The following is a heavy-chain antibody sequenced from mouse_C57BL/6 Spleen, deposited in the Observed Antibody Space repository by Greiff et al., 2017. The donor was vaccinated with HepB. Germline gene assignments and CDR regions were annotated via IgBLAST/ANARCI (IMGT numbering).Heavy chain of an antibody. CDR2: IDPSDSYT. CDR1: GYTFTSYW. CDR3: ARSGYDYDVNCFDY. J-gene: IGHJ2*01. Sequence: VQLKQPGAELVMPGASVKLSCKASGYTFTSYWMHWVEQRPGQGLEWIGEIDPSDSYTNYNQKFKGKSTLTVDKSSSTAYMQLSSLTSEDSAVYYCARSGYDYDVNCFDYWGQGTTLTVSS. V-gene: IGHV1-69*01. D-gene: IGHD2-4*01.